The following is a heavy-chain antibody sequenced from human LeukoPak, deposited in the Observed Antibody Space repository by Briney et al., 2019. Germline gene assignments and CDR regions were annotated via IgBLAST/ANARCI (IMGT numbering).Heavy chain of an antibody. J-gene: IGHJ4*02. Sequence: ASVKVPCKASGYTFTGYYMHWVRQAPGQGLEWMGWINPNSGGTNYAQKFQGRVTMTRDTSISTAYMELSRLRSDDTAVYYCARELEDIVVVPAAVDYWGQGTLVTVSS. D-gene: IGHD2-2*01. V-gene: IGHV1-2*02. CDR1: GYTFTGYY. CDR3: ARELEDIVVVPAAVDY. CDR2: INPNSGGT.